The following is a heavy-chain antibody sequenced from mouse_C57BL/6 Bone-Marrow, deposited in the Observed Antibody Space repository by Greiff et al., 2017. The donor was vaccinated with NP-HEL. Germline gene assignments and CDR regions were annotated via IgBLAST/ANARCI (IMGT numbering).Heavy chain of an antibody. V-gene: IGHV2-2*01. Sequence: VQLVESGPGLVQPSQSLSITCTVSGFSLTSYGVHWVRQSPGKGLEWLGVIWSGGSTDYNAAFISRLSISKDNSKSQVFFKMNSLQADDTAIYYCARKTLYYDYDSAMDYWGQGTSVTVSS. CDR2: IWSGGST. CDR1: GFSLTSYG. J-gene: IGHJ4*01. D-gene: IGHD2-4*01. CDR3: ARKTLYYDYDSAMDY.